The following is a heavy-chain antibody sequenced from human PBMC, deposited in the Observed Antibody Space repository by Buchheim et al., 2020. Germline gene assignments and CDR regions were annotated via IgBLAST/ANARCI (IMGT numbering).Heavy chain of an antibody. V-gene: IGHV4-39*01. D-gene: IGHD3-22*01. CDR1: GGSISSSSYY. J-gene: IGHJ2*01. CDR2: FYYSGST. Sequence: QLQLQESGPGLVKPSETLSLTCTVSGGSISSSSYYWGWIRQPPGKGLEWIGRFYYSGSTYYNPSLKSRVTISVDTSKNSFSLKLRSVTAADTAVYYCARQESNYDSSGYSHWYFDLWGRGTL. CDR3: ARQESNYDSSGYSHWYFDL.